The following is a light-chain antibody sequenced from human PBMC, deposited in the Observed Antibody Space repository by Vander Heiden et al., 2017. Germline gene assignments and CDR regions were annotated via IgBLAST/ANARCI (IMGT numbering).Light chain of an antibody. V-gene: IGKV1-13*02. CDR2: DAS. CDR1: QGISSA. Sequence: AIQLTQSPSSLSASVGDRVTITCRASQGISSALAWYQQKPVKAPKLLIYDASSVESGVPSRFSGSGSGTDFTLTISSLQPEDFATYYCQQFNSYPFTFGPGTKVDIK. J-gene: IGKJ3*01. CDR3: QQFNSYPFT.